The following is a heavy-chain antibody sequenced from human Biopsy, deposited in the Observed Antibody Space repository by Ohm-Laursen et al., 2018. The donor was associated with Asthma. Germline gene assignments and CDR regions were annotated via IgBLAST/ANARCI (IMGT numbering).Heavy chain of an antibody. CDR1: GYTFTSYG. Sequence: SVKVSCKASGYTFTSYGISWVRQAPGQGLEWMGWISAYNGNTNYAQKLQGRVTMTTDTSTSTAYMELSSLRSEDTAVYYCARTYYDFLTGQVNDAFDIWGQGTMITVSS. CDR3: ARTYYDFLTGQVNDAFDI. D-gene: IGHD3-9*01. V-gene: IGHV1-18*04. CDR2: ISAYNGNT. J-gene: IGHJ3*02.